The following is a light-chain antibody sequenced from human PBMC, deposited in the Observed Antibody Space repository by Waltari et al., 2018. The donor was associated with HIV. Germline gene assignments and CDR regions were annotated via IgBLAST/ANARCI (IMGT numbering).Light chain of an antibody. CDR1: TSDDARYKF. CDR2: DVT. J-gene: IGLJ3*02. CDR3: CSFVGSYTWV. Sequence: QSALTQPRSVSGSPGQSVTISCTGTTSDDARYKFVSWYQQHPGKAPKLLIYDVTQRPSGVPHRFSGSKSGNTASLTISGLQAEDEADYYCCSFVGSYTWVFGGGTNLTVL. V-gene: IGLV2-11*01.